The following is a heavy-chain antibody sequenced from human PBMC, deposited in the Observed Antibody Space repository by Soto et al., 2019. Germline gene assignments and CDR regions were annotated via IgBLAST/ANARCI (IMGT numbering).Heavy chain of an antibody. CDR2: IIPIFGTA. D-gene: IGHD3-3*01. J-gene: IGHJ5*02. CDR1: GGTFSSYA. V-gene: IGHV1-69*13. Sequence: SVKVSCKASGGTFSSYAISWVRQAPGQGLEWMGGIIPIFGTANYAQKFQGRVTITADESTSTAYMELSSLRSEDTAVYYCARGRAHYDFWSGYGSWFDPWGQGTLVTVSS. CDR3: ARGRAHYDFWSGYGSWFDP.